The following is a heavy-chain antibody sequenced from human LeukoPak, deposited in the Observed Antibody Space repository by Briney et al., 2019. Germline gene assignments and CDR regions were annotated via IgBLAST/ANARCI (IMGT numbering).Heavy chain of an antibody. V-gene: IGHV1-46*01. D-gene: IGHD1-1*01. CDR1: GYTFTSYY. Sequence: ASVKVSCKASGYTFTSYYMHWVRQAPGQGLEWMGIVNPSGGSTSYAQKFQGRVTMTRDTSTSTVYMELSSLRSEDTAVYYCARDPRTEYFDYWGQGTLVTVSS. CDR3: ARDPRTEYFDY. J-gene: IGHJ4*02. CDR2: VNPSGGST.